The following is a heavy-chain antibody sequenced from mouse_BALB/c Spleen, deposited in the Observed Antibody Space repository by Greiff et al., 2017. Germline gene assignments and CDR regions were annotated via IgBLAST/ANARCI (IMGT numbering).Heavy chain of an antibody. V-gene: IGHV5-4*02. D-gene: IGHD2-4*01. Sequence: EVKLMESGGGLVKPGGSLKLSCAASGFTFSDYYMYWVRQTPEKRLEWVATISDGGSYTYYPDSVKGRFTISRDNAKNNLYLQMSSLKSEDTAMYYCARVPSMITTGFAYWGQGTLVTVSA. CDR3: ARVPSMITTGFAY. CDR1: GFTFSDYY. J-gene: IGHJ3*01. CDR2: ISDGGSYT.